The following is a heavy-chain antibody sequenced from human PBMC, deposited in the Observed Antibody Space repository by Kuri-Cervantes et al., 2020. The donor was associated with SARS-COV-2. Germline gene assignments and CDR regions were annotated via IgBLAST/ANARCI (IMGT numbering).Heavy chain of an antibody. CDR1: GGSISSGGYY. CDR3: ARAQVRGVIITFFDY. Sequence: SETLSLTCTVSGGSISSGGYYWSWIRQHPGKGLEWIGYIYYSGSTYYNPSLKSRVTISVDTSKNQFSLKLSSVTAADTAVHYCARAQVRGVIITFFDYWGQGTLVTVSS. D-gene: IGHD3-10*01. CDR2: IYYSGST. V-gene: IGHV4-31*03. J-gene: IGHJ4*02.